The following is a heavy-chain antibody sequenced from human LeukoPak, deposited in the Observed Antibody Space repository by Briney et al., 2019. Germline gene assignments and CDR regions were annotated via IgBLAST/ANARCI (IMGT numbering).Heavy chain of an antibody. J-gene: IGHJ4*02. CDR1: GYSISSGYY. D-gene: IGHD6-13*01. CDR3: ARVAAHGLYYFDY. CDR2: FYHSGST. V-gene: IGHV4-38-2*01. Sequence: PSETLSLTCAVSGYSISSGYYWGWIRQPPGKGLEWIGSFYHSGSTYYNASLKSRVTISVDTSQNHFSLNLSSVTAADTAVYYCARVAAHGLYYFDYWGQGTLVTVSS.